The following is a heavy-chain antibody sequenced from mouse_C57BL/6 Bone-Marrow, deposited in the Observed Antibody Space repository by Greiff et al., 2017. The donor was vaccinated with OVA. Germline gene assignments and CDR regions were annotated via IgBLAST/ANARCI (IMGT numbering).Heavy chain of an antibody. J-gene: IGHJ4*01. V-gene: IGHV3-6*01. CDR1: GYSITSGYY. Sequence: EVKLLESGPGLVKPSQSLSLTCSVTGYSITSGYYWNLIQQFPGNKLGWMGNIRYDGSNNYNPYLKNRITITRDTSKTLFFLKLNSVTTEDTSTYYCARAENYDTRGAIDYWGQGTSVTVSS. CDR2: IRYDGSN. CDR3: ARAENYDTRGAIDY. D-gene: IGHD2-4*01.